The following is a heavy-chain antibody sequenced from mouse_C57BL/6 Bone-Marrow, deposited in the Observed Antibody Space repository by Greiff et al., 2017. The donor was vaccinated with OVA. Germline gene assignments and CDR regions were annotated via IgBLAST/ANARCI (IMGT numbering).Heavy chain of an antibody. J-gene: IGHJ1*03. CDR1: GVDFSRYW. CDR3: ARARIPYWYFDV. CDR2: INPDSSTI. Sequence: CTASGVDFSRYWMSWVRRAPGKGLEWIGEINPDSSTINYAPSLKDKFIISRDNAKNTLYLQMSKVRSEDTALYYCARARIPYWYFDVWGTGTTVTVSS. D-gene: IGHD5-2*01. V-gene: IGHV4-1*01.